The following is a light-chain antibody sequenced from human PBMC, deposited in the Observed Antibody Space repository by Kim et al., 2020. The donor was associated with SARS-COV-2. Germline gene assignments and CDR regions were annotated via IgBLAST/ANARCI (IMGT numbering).Light chain of an antibody. V-gene: IGLV4-69*01. Sequence: QLVLTQSPSASASVGASVKLTCTLTSGYTSSAIAWHQQQPDKGPRYLMKVNSDGSHNKGDGIPDRFSGSSSGAERYLTISSLQSEDEGDYYCQTWGTGIQVFGGGTQLTVL. CDR2: VNSDGSH. CDR3: QTWGTGIQV. J-gene: IGLJ3*02. CDR1: SGYTSSA.